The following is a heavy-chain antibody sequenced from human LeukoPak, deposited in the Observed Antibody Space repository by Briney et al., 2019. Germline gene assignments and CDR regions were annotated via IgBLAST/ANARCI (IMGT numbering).Heavy chain of an antibody. CDR2: IKSKTDGGAT. J-gene: IGHJ3*02. D-gene: IGHD3-16*01. Sequence: GGSLRLSCTASGFTFGDYAMSWIRQAPGKGLEWVGHIKSKTDGGATDYAAPVKGRFTISRDDSKNTLYLQMNSLKTEDTAVYYCSLEGVDAFDIWGQGTMVTVSS. V-gene: IGHV3-15*01. CDR3: SLEGVDAFDI. CDR1: GFTFGDYA.